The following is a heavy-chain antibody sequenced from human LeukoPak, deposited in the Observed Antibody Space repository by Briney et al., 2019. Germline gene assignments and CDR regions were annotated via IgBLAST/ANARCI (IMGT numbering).Heavy chain of an antibody. D-gene: IGHD5-24*01. CDR1: GGSISSYY. CDR2: IYYSGST. V-gene: IGHV4-59*01. CDR3: ARGSRDGYLPTRYFDL. Sequence: SETLSLTCTVSGGSISSYYWSWIRQPPGKGLEWIGYIYYSGSTNYNPSLKSRVTISVDTSKNQFSLKLSSATAADTAVYYCARGSRDGYLPTRYFDLWGRGTLVTVSS. J-gene: IGHJ2*01.